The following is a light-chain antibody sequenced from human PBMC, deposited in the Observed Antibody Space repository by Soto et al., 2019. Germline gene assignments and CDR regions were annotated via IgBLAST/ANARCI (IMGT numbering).Light chain of an antibody. V-gene: IGKV3-15*01. CDR1: QSVSSN. CDR3: QQYNNLPLT. J-gene: IGKJ4*01. Sequence: EIVMTQSPATLSVSPGERATLSCRASQSVSSNLAWYQQNPGQAPGLLIYGASTSATCIPTRFSGSESGTEFNLTISSLQSEDFAVYFCQQYNNLPLTFGSGTKVEIK. CDR2: GAS.